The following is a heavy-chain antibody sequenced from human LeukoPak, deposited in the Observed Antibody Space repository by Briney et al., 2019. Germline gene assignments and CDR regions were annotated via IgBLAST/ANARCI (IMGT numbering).Heavy chain of an antibody. J-gene: IGHJ3*02. V-gene: IGHV3-48*04. CDR1: GFTFSSYR. D-gene: IGHD3-22*01. Sequence: PGGSLRLSCAASGFTFSSYRMNWVRQAPGKGLEWVSYISSSGSTIYYADSVKGRFTISRDNAKNSLYLQMNSLRAEDTAVYFCARGTYYDSRRGAFDIWGQGTMVTVSS. CDR2: ISSSGSTI. CDR3: ARGTYYDSRRGAFDI.